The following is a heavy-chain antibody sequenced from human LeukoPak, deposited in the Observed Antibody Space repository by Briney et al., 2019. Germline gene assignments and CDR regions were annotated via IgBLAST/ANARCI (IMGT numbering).Heavy chain of an antibody. J-gene: IGHJ3*02. CDR1: GFTFSSYG. V-gene: IGHV3-30*02. CDR2: IRYDGSNK. Sequence: PGGSLRLSCAASGFTFSSYGMHWVRQAPGRGLEWVAFIRYDGSNKYYADSVKGRFTISRDNSKNTLYLQMNSLRAEDTAVYYCAKDNGLLWFGELLSSASAFDIWGQGTMVTVSS. D-gene: IGHD3-10*01. CDR3: AKDNGLLWFGELLSSASAFDI.